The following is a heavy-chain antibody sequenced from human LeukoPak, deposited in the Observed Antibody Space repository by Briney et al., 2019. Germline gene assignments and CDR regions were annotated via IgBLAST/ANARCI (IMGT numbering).Heavy chain of an antibody. CDR2: IYPGDSDT. Sequence: HGECLKISCKGSGYRFTSYWIGWVRQRPGKGLEWMGIIYPGDSDTRYSPSFQGQVTFSADKSITTAYLQWSSLKTSDTAMYYCAKPFRDGYNPRTWYFDLWGRGTLVTVSS. J-gene: IGHJ2*01. D-gene: IGHD5-24*01. V-gene: IGHV5-51*01. CDR1: GYRFTSYW. CDR3: AKPFRDGYNPRTWYFDL.